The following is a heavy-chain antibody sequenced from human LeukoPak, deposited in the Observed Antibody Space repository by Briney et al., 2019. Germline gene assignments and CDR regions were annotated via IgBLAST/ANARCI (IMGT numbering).Heavy chain of an antibody. CDR2: FDPEDGET. D-gene: IGHD3-16*02. CDR1: GYTLTELS. Sequence: GASVKVSCKVSGYTLTELSMHWVRQAPGKGLEWMGGFDPEDGETIYAQKFQGRVTMTEDTSTDTAYMELSSLRSEDTAVYYCATGDLGGYHFDYWGQGTLVTVSS. V-gene: IGHV1-24*01. J-gene: IGHJ4*02. CDR3: ATGDLGGYHFDY.